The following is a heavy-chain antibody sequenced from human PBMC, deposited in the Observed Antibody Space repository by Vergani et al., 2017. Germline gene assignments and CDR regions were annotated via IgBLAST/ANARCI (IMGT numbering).Heavy chain of an antibody. D-gene: IGHD5-12*01. J-gene: IGHJ6*02. CDR2: IYSGGST. Sequence: EVDLVESGGGLAQPGGSLRLSCEASGITFWKFGMHWVRQGPGKGLEWVSVIYSGGSTYYADSVKGRFTISRHNSKNTLYLQMNSLRAEDTAVYYCARDRVDIVATTTYYYYYYGMDVWGQGTTVTVSS. CDR1: GITFWKFG. CDR3: ARDRVDIVATTTYYYYYYGMDV. V-gene: IGHV3-53*04.